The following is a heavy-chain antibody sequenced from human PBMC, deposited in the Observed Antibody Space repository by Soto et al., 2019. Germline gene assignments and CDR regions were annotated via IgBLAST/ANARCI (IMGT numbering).Heavy chain of an antibody. V-gene: IGHV4-39*07. CDR3: ARSGSYYLATLYYYYGMDV. CDR2: INHSGST. J-gene: IGHJ6*02. D-gene: IGHD1-26*01. Sequence: SETLSLTCTVSGGSIITTTYYWSWIRQPPGKGLEWIGEINHSGSTNYNPSLKSRVTISVDTSKNQFSLKLSSVTAADTAVYYCARSGSYYLATLYYYYGMDVWGQGTTVTVS. CDR1: GGSIITTTYY.